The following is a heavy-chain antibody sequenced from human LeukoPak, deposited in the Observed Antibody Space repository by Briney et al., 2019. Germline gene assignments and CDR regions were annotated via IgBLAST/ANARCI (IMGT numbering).Heavy chain of an antibody. Sequence: GESLKISCKGSGYSFTSYWIGWVRQMPGKGLEWMGIIYPGDSDTRYSPSFQGQVTISADKSISTAYLQWSSLKASDTAMYYCARRPGIAAAGTFYDYWGQGTLVTVSS. V-gene: IGHV5-51*01. CDR3: ARRPGIAAAGTFYDY. CDR1: GYSFTSYW. J-gene: IGHJ4*02. D-gene: IGHD6-13*01. CDR2: IYPGDSDT.